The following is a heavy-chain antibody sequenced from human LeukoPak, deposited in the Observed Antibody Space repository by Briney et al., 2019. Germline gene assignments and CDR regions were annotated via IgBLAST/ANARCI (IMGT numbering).Heavy chain of an antibody. CDR1: GGTFSSYA. V-gene: IGHV1-69*04. CDR2: IIPILGIA. Sequence: SVKVSCKASGGTFSSYAISWVRQAPGQGLEWMGRIIPILGIANYAQKFQGRVTITADKSTSTAYMELSSLRSEDTAVYYCARDIAYYYDSSGYPYYYGMDVWGQGTTVTVSS. D-gene: IGHD3-22*01. CDR3: ARDIAYYYDSSGYPYYYGMDV. J-gene: IGHJ6*02.